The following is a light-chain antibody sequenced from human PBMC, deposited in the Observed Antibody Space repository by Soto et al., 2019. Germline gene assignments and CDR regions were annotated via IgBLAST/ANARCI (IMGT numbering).Light chain of an antibody. J-gene: IGKJ1*01. Sequence: DIQMTQSPSTLSGSVGERVTITCRASQSISSWLAWYQQKPGKAPNLLIYKASSLESGVPSRFSGSASGTEFTLTISSLQPDDFATYYCQQYNSYPWTFGQGTKVEIK. CDR3: QQYNSYPWT. V-gene: IGKV1-5*03. CDR1: QSISSW. CDR2: KAS.